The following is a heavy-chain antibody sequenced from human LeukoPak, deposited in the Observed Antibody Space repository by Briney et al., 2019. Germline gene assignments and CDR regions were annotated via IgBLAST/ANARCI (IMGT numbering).Heavy chain of an antibody. J-gene: IGHJ4*02. D-gene: IGHD1-26*01. Sequence: GSLRLFCADSGFTFKTHWMSWGRQAPGKGLQWVVNIKPDGSEKYYVDSVKGRFTISRDNAKNSVDLQMNSLRVEDTAVYYCSRGQSWVFGFWGQGTLVTVSS. CDR2: IKPDGSEK. CDR3: SRGQSWVFGF. V-gene: IGHV3-7*05. CDR1: GFTFKTHW.